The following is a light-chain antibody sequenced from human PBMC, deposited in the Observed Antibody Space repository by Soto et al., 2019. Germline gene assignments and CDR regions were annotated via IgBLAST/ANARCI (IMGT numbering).Light chain of an antibody. J-gene: IGKJ1*01. V-gene: IGKV3-20*01. CDR3: QQYGSSPGT. CDR2: GAS. CDR1: QRVSNNY. Sequence: EIVLTQSPGTLSLSPGERATLSCRASQRVSNNYLAWYQQKPGQGPRLLIYGASSRATGIPDRFSGSGSGTDFTLTIDRLEPEDFAVYYCQQYGSSPGTFGQGTKVEIK.